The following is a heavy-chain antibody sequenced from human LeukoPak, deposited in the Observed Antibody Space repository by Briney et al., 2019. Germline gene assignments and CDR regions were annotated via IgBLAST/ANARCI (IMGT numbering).Heavy chain of an antibody. CDR2: ISSSSNYI. CDR1: GFTFSSYS. V-gene: IGHV3-21*04. D-gene: IGHD5-12*01. CDR3: AKDMSYGGYSGYDY. Sequence: GGSLRLSCAASGFTFSSYSMNWVRQAPGKGLEWVSSISSSSNYIYYADSVKGRFTISRDNAKNSLYLHMNSLRAEDMALYYCAKDMSYGGYSGYDYWGQGTLVTVSS. J-gene: IGHJ4*02.